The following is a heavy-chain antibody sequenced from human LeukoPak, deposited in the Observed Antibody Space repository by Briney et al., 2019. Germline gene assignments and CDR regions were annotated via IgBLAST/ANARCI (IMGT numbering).Heavy chain of an antibody. J-gene: IGHJ4*02. D-gene: IGHD4-17*01. CDR3: ARDPTEYFDY. V-gene: IGHV3-48*01. Sequence: PGGSLRLSCAASGFTFSSYSMNWVRQAPGKGLEWVSYITSSSSTIYYADSVKGRFTISRDNAKNPLYLQMNSLRAEDTAVYYCARDPTEYFDYWGQGILVTVSS. CDR2: ITSSSSTI. CDR1: GFTFSSYS.